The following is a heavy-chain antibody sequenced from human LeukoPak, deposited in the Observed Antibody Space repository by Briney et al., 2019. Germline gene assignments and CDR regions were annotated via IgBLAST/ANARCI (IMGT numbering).Heavy chain of an antibody. CDR2: INGDGSSI. Sequence: GGSLRLSCAASGFTFSGYWMHWVRQAPGKGLVWVSRINGDGSSIRYADSVKGRFTISRDNAKNTLYLQMNSLRAEDTAVYYCAREEVAGTIDYWGQGTLVTVSS. CDR3: AREEVAGTIDY. D-gene: IGHD6-19*01. J-gene: IGHJ4*02. CDR1: GFTFSGYW. V-gene: IGHV3-74*01.